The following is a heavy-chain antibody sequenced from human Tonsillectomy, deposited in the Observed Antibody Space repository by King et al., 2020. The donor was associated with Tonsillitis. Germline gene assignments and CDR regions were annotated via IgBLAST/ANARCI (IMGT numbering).Heavy chain of an antibody. CDR2: IYFRGNT. V-gene: IGHV4-39*01. Sequence: QLQESGPGLVKPSETLSLTCTVSGGSISSTTIYWGWIRQPPGKGLEWIGSIYFRGNTYYNPSLKSRVTLSLETSKNLFSLKVTSVAAADRADYYCATHSGVGATKFADWGPGTLVTVAS. J-gene: IGHJ4*02. CDR3: ATHSGVGATKFAD. D-gene: IGHD1-26*01. CDR1: GGSISSTTIY.